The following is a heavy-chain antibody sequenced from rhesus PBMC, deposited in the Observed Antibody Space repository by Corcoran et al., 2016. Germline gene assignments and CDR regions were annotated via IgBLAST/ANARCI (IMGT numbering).Heavy chain of an antibody. V-gene: IGHV3-54*02. D-gene: IGHD2-8*01. CDR3: VGGYCSGGVCYAFDY. Sequence: EVQLVESGGGLVQPGGSLRLSCAASGFTFSSYGMHWVRQAPGKGLAWVAVISYDGSKKYYAYSVKDRFTISRDNSKNMLYLQMNNLKLEDTAVYYCVGGYCSGGVCYAFDYWGQGVLVTVSS. CDR1: GFTFSSYG. J-gene: IGHJ4*01. CDR2: ISYDGSKK.